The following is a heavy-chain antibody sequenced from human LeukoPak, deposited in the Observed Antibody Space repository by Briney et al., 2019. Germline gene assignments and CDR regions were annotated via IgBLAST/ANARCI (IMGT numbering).Heavy chain of an antibody. CDR1: GGSFSGHY. D-gene: IGHD3-10*01. V-gene: IGHV4-34*01. J-gene: IGHJ4*02. CDR3: ARFYYSTAIVRDY. Sequence: SETLSLTCAVYGGSFSGHYWSWIRQPPGKGLEWIGEINHSGSTNYNPSLKSRVTISVDTSKNQFSLKLSSVTAADTAVYYCARFYYSTAIVRDYWGQGTLVTVSS. CDR2: INHSGST.